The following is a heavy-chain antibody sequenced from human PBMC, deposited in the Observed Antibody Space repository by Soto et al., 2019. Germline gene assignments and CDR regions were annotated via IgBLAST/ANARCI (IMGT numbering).Heavy chain of an antibody. Sequence: SETLSLTCTVSGGSISSYYWSWIRQPPGRGLEWIGYIYYSGSTNYNPSLKSRVTISVDTSKNQFSLKLSSVTAADTAVYYCARERGSFPTPYYYYYMDVWGKGTTVTVSS. D-gene: IGHD6-13*01. CDR2: IYYSGST. CDR3: ARERGSFPTPYYYYYMDV. J-gene: IGHJ6*03. CDR1: GGSISSYY. V-gene: IGHV4-59*01.